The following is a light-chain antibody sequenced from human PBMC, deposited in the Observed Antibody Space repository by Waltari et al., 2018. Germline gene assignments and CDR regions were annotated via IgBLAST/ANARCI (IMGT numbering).Light chain of an antibody. J-gene: IGKJ1*01. CDR2: KIS. V-gene: IGKV2-30*02. Sequence: DVVMTQSPLSLPVTLGQPASISCRSSQSLVHSDGHTYLNWFQQRPGQSPRRLIYKISRRESGVPDRFSGSGSGTDFTLKISRVEAEDIGVYYCMQGTHWPRTFGQGSKVEI. CDR3: MQGTHWPRT. CDR1: QSLVHSDGHTY.